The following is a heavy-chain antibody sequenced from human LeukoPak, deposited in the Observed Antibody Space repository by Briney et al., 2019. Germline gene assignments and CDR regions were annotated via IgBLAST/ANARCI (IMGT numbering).Heavy chain of an antibody. CDR2: ISYDGSNK. CDR1: GFTFSSYS. CDR3: ARLLVGSYADFDY. V-gene: IGHV3-30*05. Sequence: PGGSLRLSCAASGFTFSSYSMNWVRQAPGKGLEWVAVISYDGSNKYYADSVKGRFTISRDNSKNTLYLQMNSLRAEDTAVYYCARLLVGSYADFDYWGQGTLVTVSS. D-gene: IGHD1-26*01. J-gene: IGHJ4*02.